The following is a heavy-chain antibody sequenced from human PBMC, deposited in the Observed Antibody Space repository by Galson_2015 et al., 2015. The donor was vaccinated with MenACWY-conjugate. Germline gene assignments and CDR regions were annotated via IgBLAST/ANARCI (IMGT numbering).Heavy chain of an antibody. CDR1: GFTFSDYY. CDR2: ISNIIDHT. J-gene: IGHJ4*02. Sequence: SLRLPCAASGFTFSDYYMSWIRQAPGKGLEWFSSISNIIDHTNYADSVKGRFTISRDNAKNSLYLQMNSLRAEDTAVYHCANSISDIAAAWYWGQGTLVTVSS. V-gene: IGHV3-11*06. D-gene: IGHD6-13*01. CDR3: ANSISDIAAAWY.